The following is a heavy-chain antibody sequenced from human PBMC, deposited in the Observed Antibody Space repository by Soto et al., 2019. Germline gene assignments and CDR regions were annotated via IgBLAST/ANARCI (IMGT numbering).Heavy chain of an antibody. D-gene: IGHD6-19*01. J-gene: IGHJ6*02. CDR2: ISSSSSYI. Sequence: GGSLRLSCAASGFTFSSYSMNWVRQAPGKGLEWVSSISSSSSYIYYADSVKGRFTISRDNAKNSLYLQMNSLRAEDTAVYYCARDRPLEAVAGTDYYYGMDVWGQGTTVTVSS. CDR3: ARDRPLEAVAGTDYYYGMDV. CDR1: GFTFSSYS. V-gene: IGHV3-21*01.